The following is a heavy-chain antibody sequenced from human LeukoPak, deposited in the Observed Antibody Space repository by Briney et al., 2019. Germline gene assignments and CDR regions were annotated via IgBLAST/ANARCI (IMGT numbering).Heavy chain of an antibody. D-gene: IGHD3-10*01. J-gene: IGHJ4*02. CDR1: GFTFSSYW. Sequence: GGSLRLSCAASGFTFSSYWMSWVRQAPGKGLEWVANINQDGSEKYYVDSVKGRFTISRDDATLYLQLNSLRAEDTALYYCAMVYGSGQGYWGQGTLVTVSS. CDR2: INQDGSEK. CDR3: AMVYGSGQGY. V-gene: IGHV3-7*01.